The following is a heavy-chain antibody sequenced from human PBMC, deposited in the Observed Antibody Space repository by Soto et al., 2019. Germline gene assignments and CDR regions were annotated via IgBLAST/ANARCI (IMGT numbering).Heavy chain of an antibody. J-gene: IGHJ4*02. V-gene: IGHV3-48*01. Sequence: WGSLRLSCAASGFSFSSYSMNWVRQAPGKGLEWVSYIGYRGNIYYADSVKGRFTISRDNAKNSLYLQMNYLRAEDTAVYYCARDAGNSGYAADYWGQGTLVTVSS. CDR2: IGYRGNI. CDR3: ARDAGNSGYAADY. CDR1: GFSFSSYS. D-gene: IGHD5-12*01.